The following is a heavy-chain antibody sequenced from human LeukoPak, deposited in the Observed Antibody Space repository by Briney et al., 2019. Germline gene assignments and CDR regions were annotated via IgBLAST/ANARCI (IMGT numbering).Heavy chain of an antibody. V-gene: IGHV4-39*07. J-gene: IGHJ4*02. D-gene: IGHD6-13*01. CDR1: GGSISSGSYY. CDR2: IYYSGST. Sequence: SETLSLTCTVSGGSISSGSYYWGWIRQPPGKGLEWIGSIYYSGSTYYNPSLKTRVTISKDTSKNQFSLKLSSVTAADTAVYYCARGARSSSWYVPYYFDYWGQGTLVTVSS. CDR3: ARGARSSSWYVPYYFDY.